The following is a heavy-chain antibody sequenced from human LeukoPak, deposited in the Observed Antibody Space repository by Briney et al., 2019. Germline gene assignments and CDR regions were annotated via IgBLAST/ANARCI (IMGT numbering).Heavy chain of an antibody. Sequence: GGSLRLSCAASGFTFSSYGMHRVRQAPGKGLEWVAVISYDGSNKYYADSVKGRFTISRDNSKNTLYLQMNSQRAEDTAVYYCAKLSTAMADFDYWGQGTLVTVSS. CDR1: GFTFSSYG. V-gene: IGHV3-30*18. CDR2: ISYDGSNK. D-gene: IGHD5-18*01. J-gene: IGHJ4*02. CDR3: AKLSTAMADFDY.